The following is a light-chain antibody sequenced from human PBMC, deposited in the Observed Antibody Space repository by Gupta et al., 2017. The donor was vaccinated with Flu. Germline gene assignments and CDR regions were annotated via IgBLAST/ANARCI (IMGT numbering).Light chain of an antibody. CDR1: QGIGSY. Sequence: DIRLTQSPSFLSASVGDRVTITCRASQGIGSYLAWYQLKPGKAPKLLIYAASTLQSGVPSRFSGSGSGTELTLTISSLQPEDFATYYCRQLNSYPLTFGGGTKVEIK. CDR2: AAS. J-gene: IGKJ4*01. CDR3: RQLNSYPLT. V-gene: IGKV1-9*01.